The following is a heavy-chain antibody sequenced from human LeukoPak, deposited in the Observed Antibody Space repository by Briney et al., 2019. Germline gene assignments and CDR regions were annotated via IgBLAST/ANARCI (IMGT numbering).Heavy chain of an antibody. Sequence: SETLSLTCTVSGGSISSSSYYWGWIRQPPGKGLEWIGSIYYSGSTYYNPSLKSRVTISVDTSKNQFSLKLSSVTAADTAVYYCASEPPMNSRFSYEIDAFDIWGQGTMVTVSS. CDR1: GGSISSSSYY. D-gene: IGHD3-3*01. CDR3: ASEPPMNSRFSYEIDAFDI. J-gene: IGHJ3*02. V-gene: IGHV4-39*01. CDR2: IYYSGST.